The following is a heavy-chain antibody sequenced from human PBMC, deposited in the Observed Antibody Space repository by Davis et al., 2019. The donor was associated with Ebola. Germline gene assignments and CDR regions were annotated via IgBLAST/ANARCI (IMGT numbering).Heavy chain of an antibody. D-gene: IGHD3-10*01. Sequence: ASVKVSCKVSGYTLTELSMHWVRQAPGKGLEWMGGFDPEDGETIYAQKFQGRVTMTEDTSTDTAYMELSSLRSEDTAVYYCAAFEPYYYGSGKGPLTDWGQGTLVTVSS. CDR3: AAFEPYYYGSGKGPLTD. J-gene: IGHJ4*02. CDR1: GYTLTELS. CDR2: FDPEDGET. V-gene: IGHV1-24*01.